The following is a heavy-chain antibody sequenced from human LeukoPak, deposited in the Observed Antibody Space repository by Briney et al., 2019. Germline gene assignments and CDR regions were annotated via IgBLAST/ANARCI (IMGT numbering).Heavy chain of an antibody. CDR1: GGSFSGYY. CDR3: ARGVGLTQGGTFDY. V-gene: IGHV4-34*01. Sequence: KPSETLSLTCAAYGGSFSGYYWGWIRQPPGKGLEWIGSIYHSGSTHYNSSLKSRVTISVDTSKNQLSLKLSSVTAADTAVYYCARGVGLTQGGTFDYWGQGTLVTVSS. D-gene: IGHD1-1*01. CDR2: IYHSGST. J-gene: IGHJ4*02.